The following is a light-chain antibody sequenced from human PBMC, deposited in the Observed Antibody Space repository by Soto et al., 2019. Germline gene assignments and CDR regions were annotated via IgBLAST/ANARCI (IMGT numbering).Light chain of an antibody. CDR3: QPYNNN. CDR1: HSITNW. J-gene: IGKJ2*01. CDR2: DVS. V-gene: IGKV1-5*01. Sequence: DIQMTQSPSTLSASVGARVTITCRASHSITNWLAWYQQKPGKAPKVLIYDVSTLGSGVPSRFSGSGSGTEFTLTISSLQPDDFATYYCQPYNNNFGQGTKVDIK.